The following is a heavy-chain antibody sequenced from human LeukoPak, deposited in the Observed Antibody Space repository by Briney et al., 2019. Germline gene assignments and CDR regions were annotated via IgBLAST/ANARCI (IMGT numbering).Heavy chain of an antibody. D-gene: IGHD4-17*01. Sequence: GGSLRLSCAASGFTFPPYGMHWVRQAPGKGLEWVAVISHDGSNKYYADSVKGRFTISRDNSKNTLYLQMNSLRAEDTAVYYCAGQTTVTTRYFDYWGQGTLVTVSS. J-gene: IGHJ4*02. CDR3: AGQTTVTTRYFDY. CDR2: ISHDGSNK. V-gene: IGHV3-30*03. CDR1: GFTFPPYG.